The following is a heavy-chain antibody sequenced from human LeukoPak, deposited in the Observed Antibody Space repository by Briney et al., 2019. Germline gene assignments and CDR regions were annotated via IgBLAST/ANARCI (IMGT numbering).Heavy chain of an antibody. V-gene: IGHV3-30*18. CDR2: ISYDGSNK. J-gene: IGHJ4*02. CDR3: AKESGIVGATREDY. D-gene: IGHD1-26*01. Sequence: PGRSLRLSCAASGFTFSSYDMHWVRQAPGKGLEWVAVISYDGSNKYYADSVKGRFTISRDNSKNTLYLQMNSLRAEDTAVYYCAKESGIVGATREDYWGREPWSPSPQ. CDR1: GFTFSSYD.